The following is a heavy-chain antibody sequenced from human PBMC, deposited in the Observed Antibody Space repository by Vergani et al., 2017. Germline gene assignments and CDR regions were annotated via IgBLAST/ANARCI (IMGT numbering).Heavy chain of an antibody. J-gene: IGHJ4*02. Sequence: EVQLVQSGAEVKTPGESLKISCQISGYSFTNYWLGWVRQMPGKGLEWMGIIHPADSDTRYSPSFQGQVTISVVKSISTSYLQRSSLSASDSAMYYCARLYGRDSSGSKYFDYWGQGTLVTVSS. V-gene: IGHV5-51*01. D-gene: IGHD3-22*01. CDR3: ARLYGRDSSGSKYFDY. CDR1: GYSFTNYW. CDR2: IHPADSDT.